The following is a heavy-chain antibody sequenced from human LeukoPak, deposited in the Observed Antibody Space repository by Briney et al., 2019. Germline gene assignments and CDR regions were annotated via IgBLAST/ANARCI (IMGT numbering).Heavy chain of an antibody. V-gene: IGHV3-23*01. D-gene: IGHD3-22*01. J-gene: IGHJ4*02. CDR3: AKDPTYYYDSTYYFDY. Sequence: GGSLRLSCAASGFTVSSNYMSWVRQAPGKGLEWVSVISGSGGSTYYADSVKGRFTISRDNSKNTLYLQMNSLRAEDTAVYYCAKDPTYYYDSTYYFDYWGQGTLVTVSS. CDR2: ISGSGGST. CDR1: GFTVSSNY.